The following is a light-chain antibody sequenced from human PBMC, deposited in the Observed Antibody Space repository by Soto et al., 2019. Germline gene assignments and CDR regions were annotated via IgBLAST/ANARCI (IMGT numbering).Light chain of an antibody. CDR3: QQYGRSPLLYT. CDR2: GAS. J-gene: IGKJ2*01. CDR1: QSITSNY. Sequence: VVLTQSPGTLSLSPGEGATLSCRASQSITSNYLAWYQQRPGQAPRLLIYGASTRAAGVPDRFSGSGSGTDFTLTITRLEPEDFAVYYCQQYGRSPLLYTFGQGTKLGVK. V-gene: IGKV3-20*01.